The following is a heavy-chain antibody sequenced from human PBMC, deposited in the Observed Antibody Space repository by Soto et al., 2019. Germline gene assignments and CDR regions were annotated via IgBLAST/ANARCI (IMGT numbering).Heavy chain of an antibody. D-gene: IGHD2-15*01. CDR1: GFTFSSYW. CDR3: ARDRYCSGGSCYRGGFDI. J-gene: IGHJ3*02. Sequence: GGSLRLSCAASGFTFSSYWMHWVRQAPGKGLVWVSRINSDGSSTNYADSVKGRFTISRDNAKNTLYLQMNSLRAEDTAVYYCARDRYCSGGSCYRGGFDIWGQGTMVTVSS. CDR2: INSDGSST. V-gene: IGHV3-74*01.